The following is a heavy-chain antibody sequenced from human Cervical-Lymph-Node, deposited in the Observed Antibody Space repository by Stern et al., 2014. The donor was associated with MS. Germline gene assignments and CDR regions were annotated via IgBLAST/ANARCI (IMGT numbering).Heavy chain of an antibody. J-gene: IGHJ4*02. Sequence: VQLVESGGAVVQPGRSLRLSCAASGFTFRSYGMHWVRQAPGKGLEWVTVISDDGNHKYYAASVKGRFTISRDNSKNTLHLQMNSVTPDDTAIYYCARDYEDTSMLFDHWGQGTLVTVSS. CDR3: ARDYEDTSMLFDH. CDR2: ISDDGNHK. D-gene: IGHD2-8*01. CDR1: GFTFRSYG. V-gene: IGHV3-30*03.